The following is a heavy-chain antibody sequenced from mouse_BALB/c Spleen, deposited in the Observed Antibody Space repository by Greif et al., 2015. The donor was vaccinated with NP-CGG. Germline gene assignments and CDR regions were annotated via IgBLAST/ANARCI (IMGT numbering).Heavy chain of an antibody. CDR2: ILPGSGST. Sequence: VQLQQSGAELMKPGASVKISCKATGYTFSSYWIEWVKQRPGHGLEWIGEILPGSGSTNYNEKFKGKATLTADTSSNTAYMQLSILTSEDSAVYYCAIPQFITTAFDYWGQCTTLTVSS. J-gene: IGHJ2*01. CDR3: AIPQFITTAFDY. V-gene: IGHV1-9*01. CDR1: GYTFSSYW. D-gene: IGHD1-2*01.